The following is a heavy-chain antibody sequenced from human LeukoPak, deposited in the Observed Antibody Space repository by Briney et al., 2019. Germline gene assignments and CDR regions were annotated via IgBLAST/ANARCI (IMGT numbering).Heavy chain of an antibody. CDR2: FDPEDGET. J-gene: IGHJ5*02. Sequence: GASVKVSCKVSGYTLTELSMHWVRQAPGKGLEWMGGFDPEDGETIYAQKFQGRVTMTEDTSTDTAYMELSSLRAEDTAVYYCGKDGSCSSTSCDLNWFDPWGQGTLVTVSS. V-gene: IGHV1-24*01. CDR3: GKDGSCSSTSCDLNWFDP. CDR1: GYTLTELS. D-gene: IGHD2-2*01.